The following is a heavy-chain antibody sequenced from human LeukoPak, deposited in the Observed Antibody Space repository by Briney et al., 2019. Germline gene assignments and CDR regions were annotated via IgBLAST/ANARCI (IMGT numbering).Heavy chain of an antibody. J-gene: IGHJ5*02. CDR2: INHSGST. Sequence: TCAXYGGSFSGYYWSWVRQPPGKGLEWIGEINHSGSTNYNPSLKSRVTISVDTSKNQFSLKLSSVTAADTAVYYCARGRSRYSSGWYNWFDPWGQGTLVTVSS. D-gene: IGHD6-19*01. CDR3: ARGRSRYSSGWYNWFDP. CDR1: GGSFSGYY. V-gene: IGHV4-34*01.